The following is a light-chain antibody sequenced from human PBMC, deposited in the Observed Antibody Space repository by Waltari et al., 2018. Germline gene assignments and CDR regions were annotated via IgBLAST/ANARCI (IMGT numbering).Light chain of an antibody. J-gene: IGKJ2*01. CDR1: QSLTKKY. CDR3: QQYGSSIMYT. V-gene: IGKV3-20*01. CDR2: GAS. Sequence: VLTQSPGTQSLSPGERATLSCRASQSLTKKYVAWYQQKPGQAPRLLIYGASSRAAGIPDRFSGSGSGTDFTRTISRLEPEDFAVYYCQQYGSSIMYTFGQGTKLEIK.